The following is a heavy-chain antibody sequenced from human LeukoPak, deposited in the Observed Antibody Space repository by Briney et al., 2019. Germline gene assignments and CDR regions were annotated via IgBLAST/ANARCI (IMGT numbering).Heavy chain of an antibody. Sequence: SSETLSLTCTVSGGSISSNSYSWGWIRQPPGKGLEWIGSIYYSGNTYYNPSLKSRVTISVDTSKNQFSLKLSSVTAADTAVYYCARLSGESFPMDVWGKGTTVTVSS. J-gene: IGHJ6*03. CDR2: IYYSGNT. CDR3: ARLSGESFPMDV. V-gene: IGHV4-39*01. D-gene: IGHD3-10*01. CDR1: GGSISSNSYS.